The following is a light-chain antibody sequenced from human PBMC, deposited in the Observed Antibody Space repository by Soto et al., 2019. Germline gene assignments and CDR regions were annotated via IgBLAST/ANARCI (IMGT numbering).Light chain of an antibody. J-gene: IGKJ1*01. CDR2: KAS. CDR3: QHYNSYSEA. Sequence: DIQMTQSPSTLSGSVGDRVTSTCRASQTISSWLAWYQQKPGKAPKLLIYKASTLKSGVPSRFSGRGSGTEFTLTITSLHPDVFATHYCQHYNSYSEAFGQGTKVELK. V-gene: IGKV1-5*03. CDR1: QTISSW.